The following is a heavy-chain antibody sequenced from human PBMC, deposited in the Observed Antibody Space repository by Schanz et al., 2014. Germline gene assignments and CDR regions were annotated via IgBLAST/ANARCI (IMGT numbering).Heavy chain of an antibody. Sequence: EQLVESGGGAVQPGRSLRLSCAASGFSFRKSAMSWVRQAPGKGLEWVSSIVGGGGRTYYADSVKGRFTISRDNAKNSLFLQMNSLSAEDTAVYYCAKVAPAATYLDSWGLGTLVTVSS. CDR1: GFSFRKSA. CDR3: AKVAPAATYLDS. V-gene: IGHV3-23*04. CDR2: IVGGGGRT. D-gene: IGHD2-2*01. J-gene: IGHJ4*02.